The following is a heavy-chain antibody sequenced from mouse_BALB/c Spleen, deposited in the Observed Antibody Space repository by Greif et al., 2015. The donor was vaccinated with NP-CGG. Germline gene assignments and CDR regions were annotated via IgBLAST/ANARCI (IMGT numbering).Heavy chain of an antibody. J-gene: IGHJ3*01. V-gene: IGHV14-3*02. D-gene: IGHD2-1*01. Sequence: EVQRVESGAELVKPGASVKLSCTASGFNIKDTYMHWVKQRPEQGLEWIGRIDPANGNTKYDPKFQGKATITADTSSNTAYLQLSSLTSEDTAVYYCALYQPERAWFAYWGQGTLVTVSA. CDR1: GFNIKDTY. CDR2: IDPANGNT. CDR3: ALYQPERAWFAY.